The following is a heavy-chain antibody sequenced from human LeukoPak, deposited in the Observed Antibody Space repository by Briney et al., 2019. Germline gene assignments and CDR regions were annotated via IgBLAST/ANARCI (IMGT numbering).Heavy chain of an antibody. CDR2: INEDGSVK. V-gene: IGHV3-7*01. Sequence: PGGSLRLSCAASGFTFSRHWMDWVRQAPGKGLEWVANINEDGSVKQYVDSVKGRFTISRDNAKNSLFLQMNSLRAEAPAVYYCARARTQNPLLVYNKDLTTWARGPLV. CDR3: ARARTQNPLLVYNKDLTT. D-gene: IGHD3-10*01. J-gene: IGHJ5*02. CDR1: GFTFSRHW.